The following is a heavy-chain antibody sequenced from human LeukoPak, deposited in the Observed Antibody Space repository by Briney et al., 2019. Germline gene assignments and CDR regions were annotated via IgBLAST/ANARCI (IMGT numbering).Heavy chain of an antibody. Sequence: SETLSLTCTVSGGSISSDSWSWIRQSAGKELEWIGHIFTSGSINYTPSLRSRVTISVDTSKNQFSLQLSSVTAADTAVYYCASTLGYGWFDPWGQGTLVTLSS. V-gene: IGHV4-4*07. J-gene: IGHJ5*02. D-gene: IGHD1-1*01. CDR2: IFTSGSI. CDR1: GGSISSDS. CDR3: ASTLGYGWFDP.